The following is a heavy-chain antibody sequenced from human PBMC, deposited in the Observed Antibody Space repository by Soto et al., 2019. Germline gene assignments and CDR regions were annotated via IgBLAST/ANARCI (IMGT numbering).Heavy chain of an antibody. CDR2: IRSKANSYAT. V-gene: IGHV3-73*01. Sequence: GGSLRLSCAASGFTFSGSAMHWVRQASGKGLEWVGRIRSKANSYATAYAASVKGRFTISRDDSKNTAYLQMNSLKTEDTAVYYCTRAPTYSSSWYKNYYYMDVWGKGTTVTVSS. D-gene: IGHD6-13*01. J-gene: IGHJ6*03. CDR3: TRAPTYSSSWYKNYYYMDV. CDR1: GFTFSGSA.